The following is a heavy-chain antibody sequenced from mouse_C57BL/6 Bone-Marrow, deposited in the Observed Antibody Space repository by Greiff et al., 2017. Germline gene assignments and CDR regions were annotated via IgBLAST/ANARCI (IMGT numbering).Heavy chain of an antibody. V-gene: IGHV14-4*01. Sequence: EVQLQQSGAELVRPGASVKLSCTASGFNIKDDYMHWVKQRPEQGLEWIGWIDPENGDTEYASKFQGKATIPADTASNPAYLQLSSLTSEDTAVYYCTCYGSGAYWGQGTLVTVSA. CDR1: GFNIKDDY. J-gene: IGHJ3*01. CDR3: TCYGSGAY. D-gene: IGHD1-1*01. CDR2: IDPENGDT.